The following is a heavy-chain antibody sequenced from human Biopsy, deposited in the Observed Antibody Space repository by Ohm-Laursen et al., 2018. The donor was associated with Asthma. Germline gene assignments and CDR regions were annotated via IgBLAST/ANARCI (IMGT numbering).Heavy chain of an antibody. D-gene: IGHD7-27*01. Sequence: GTPSLTCPVSGGSMSSSSYSWGWIRQPPGKGLEWIGSISYTGNTDIPSLRRRVTLSVDTSKNNFSLKLTSVTAADTAVFYCARHWNWGSFFDYWGQGMLVTVSS. V-gene: IGHV4-39*01. CDR3: ARHWNWGSFFDY. CDR1: GGSMSSSSYS. CDR2: ISYTGNT. J-gene: IGHJ4*02.